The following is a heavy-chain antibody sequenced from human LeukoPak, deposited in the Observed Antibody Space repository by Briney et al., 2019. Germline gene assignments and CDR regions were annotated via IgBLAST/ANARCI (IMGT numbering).Heavy chain of an antibody. V-gene: IGHV4-4*07. CDR1: GGSISSYY. D-gene: IGHD6-13*01. CDR3: AREGIAAPCFDY. CDR2: IYTSGST. Sequence: PSQTLSLTCTVSGGSISSYYWSWIRQPAGKGLEWIGRIYTSGSTNYNLSLKSRVTMSVDTSKNQFSLKLSSVTAADTAVYYCAREGIAAPCFDYWGQGTLVTVSS. J-gene: IGHJ4*02.